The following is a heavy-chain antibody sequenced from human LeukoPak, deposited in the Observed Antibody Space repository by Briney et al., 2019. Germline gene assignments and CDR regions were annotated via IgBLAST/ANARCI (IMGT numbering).Heavy chain of an antibody. V-gene: IGHV3-66*01. Sequence: PGGSLRLSCAASGFTVSSNYMSWVRQAPGRGLEWVSVIYSGGSTYYADSVKGRFAISRDNSKNTLYLQMNSLRAEDTAVYYCASSSSSVLYYFDYWGQGTLVTVSS. D-gene: IGHD6-6*01. CDR1: GFTVSSNY. CDR2: IYSGGST. J-gene: IGHJ4*02. CDR3: ASSSSSVLYYFDY.